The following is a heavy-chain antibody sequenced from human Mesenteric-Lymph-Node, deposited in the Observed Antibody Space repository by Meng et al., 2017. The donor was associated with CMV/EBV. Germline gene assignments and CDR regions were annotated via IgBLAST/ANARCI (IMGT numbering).Heavy chain of an antibody. V-gene: IGHV4-4*02. D-gene: IGHD5-12*01. CDR3: AREGATNTASFDY. Sequence: VSGGSISSSNWWTWVRQPPGKGLEWIGEIYHSGRTNYNPSLKSRVTISIDKSENQFSLKMTSVTAADTAVYYCAREGATNTASFDYWGQGTLVTVSS. CDR2: IYHSGRT. J-gene: IGHJ4*02. CDR1: GGSISSSNW.